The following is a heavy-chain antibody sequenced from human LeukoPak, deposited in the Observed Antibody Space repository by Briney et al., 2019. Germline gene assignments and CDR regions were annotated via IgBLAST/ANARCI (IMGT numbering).Heavy chain of an antibody. CDR1: GATFSSNA. V-gene: IGHV1-69*06. J-gene: IGHJ4*02. CDR2: LIPIFGTA. Sequence: SVKVSCQASGATFSSNAISWVRQDPGQGLEWMGGLIPIFGTANYAQKFQGRVTITADKSTSTAYMELSSLRSEDTAVYYCARDVDTATVYWGQGTLVTVSS. CDR3: ARDVDTATVY. D-gene: IGHD5-18*01.